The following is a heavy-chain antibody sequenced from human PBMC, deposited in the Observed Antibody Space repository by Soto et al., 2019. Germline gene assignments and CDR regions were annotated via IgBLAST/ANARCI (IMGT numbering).Heavy chain of an antibody. CDR2: MYHSGRS. CDR1: GYSISSGYY. V-gene: IGHV4-38-2*01. CDR3: ARISTHEYDISDYYSPTYYFDS. J-gene: IGHJ4*02. Sequence: SETLSLICDVSGYSISSGYYWGWIRQPPGKGLEWIGSMYHSGRSQYAPSLKSRVTISVDTSRNQFSLRLTSVTAADTAVYYCARISTHEYDISDYYSPTYYFDSWSQGSLVTVSS. D-gene: IGHD3-22*01.